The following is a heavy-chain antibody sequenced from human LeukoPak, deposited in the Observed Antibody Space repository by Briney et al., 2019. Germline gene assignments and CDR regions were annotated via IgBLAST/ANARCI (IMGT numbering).Heavy chain of an antibody. D-gene: IGHD2-21*02. V-gene: IGHV4-59*01. CDR2: IYYSGST. CDR1: GGSISSYY. CDR3: AREAYCGGDCYSGDAFDI. J-gene: IGHJ3*02. Sequence: SETLSLTRTVSGGSISSYYWSWIRQPPGKGLEWIGYIYYSGSTNYNPSLKSRVTISVDTSKNQFSLKLSSVTAADTAVYYCAREAYCGGDCYSGDAFDIWGQGTMVTVSS.